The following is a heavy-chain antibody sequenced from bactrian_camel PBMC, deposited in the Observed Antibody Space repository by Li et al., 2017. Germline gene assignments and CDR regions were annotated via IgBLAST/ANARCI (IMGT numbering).Heavy chain of an antibody. Sequence: HVQLVESGGGSVQAGGSLTLSCLVTGTFNGVSMAWFRQAPGKEREGVAATYTSSGETYYADSVKDRFAISRDDTTRTFYLQMNNMKPNDTAMYYCAAARYCYSAHWPVGREVASGKGTQVTGS. CDR2: TYTSSGET. J-gene: IGHJ4*01. V-gene: IGHV3-3*01. CDR1: GTFNGVS. D-gene: IGHD3*01.